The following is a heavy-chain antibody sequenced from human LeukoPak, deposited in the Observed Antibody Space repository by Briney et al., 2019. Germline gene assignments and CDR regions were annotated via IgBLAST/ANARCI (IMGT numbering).Heavy chain of an antibody. CDR2: IYYSGST. CDR3: GRLFYDFWSGHYYYYMDV. J-gene: IGHJ6*03. CDR1: GGSIRSTSYY. V-gene: IGHV4-39*01. D-gene: IGHD3-3*01. Sequence: SETLSLTCTVSGGSIRSTSYYWGWIRQPPGKGLEWIGSIYYSGSTYYNPSLKRRVTISVDTSKNQFSLKLSSVTAADTAVYYCGRLFYDFWSGHYYYYMDVWGKGTTVTVSS.